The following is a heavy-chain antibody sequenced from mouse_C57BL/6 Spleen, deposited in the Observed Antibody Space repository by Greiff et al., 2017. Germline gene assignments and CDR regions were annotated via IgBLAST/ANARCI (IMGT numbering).Heavy chain of an antibody. CDR1: GFSLTSYC. D-gene: IGHD1-1*01. Sequence: QVQLQESGPGLVAPSQSLSITCTASGFSLTSYCVHWVRQPPGQGLEWLVVIWSAGSTTYNSALKSKLSISKDNSTSQVFLKMSSLQTDDTAMYYCARRSVVAPSVMDYWGQGTTVTVSS. V-gene: IGHV2-6*03. CDR3: ARRSVVAPSVMDY. CDR2: IWSAGST. J-gene: IGHJ4*01.